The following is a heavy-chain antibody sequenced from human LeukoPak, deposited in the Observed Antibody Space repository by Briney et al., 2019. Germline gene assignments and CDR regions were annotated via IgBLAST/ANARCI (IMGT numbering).Heavy chain of an antibody. CDR1: GFTFSSYA. CDR3: AKGGEVVSATRVDY. J-gene: IGHJ4*02. V-gene: IGHV3-23*01. CDR2: LSGSGGST. D-gene: IGHD2-15*01. Sequence: QPGGSLLLSCAASGFTFSSYAMSWVRQAPGKGLEWVSALSGSGGSTYYADSVKGRFTISRENSKNTLYLQMNSLRAEDTAVYYCAKGGEVVSATRVDYWGQGTLVSVSS.